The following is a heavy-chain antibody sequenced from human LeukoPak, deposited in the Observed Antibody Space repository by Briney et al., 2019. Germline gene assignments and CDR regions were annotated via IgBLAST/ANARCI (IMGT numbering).Heavy chain of an antibody. CDR1: GFTFSSYA. CDR2: ISGSGGST. CDR3: AKGVVAYYYDSSGSNDAFDI. D-gene: IGHD3-22*01. Sequence: QPGGSLRLSCAASGFTFSSYAMSWVRQAPGKGLEWVSAISGSGGSTYYADSVKGRFTISRDNSKNTLFLQMNSLRAEDTAVYYCAKGVVAYYYDSSGSNDAFDIWGQGTLVTVSS. J-gene: IGHJ3*02. V-gene: IGHV3-23*01.